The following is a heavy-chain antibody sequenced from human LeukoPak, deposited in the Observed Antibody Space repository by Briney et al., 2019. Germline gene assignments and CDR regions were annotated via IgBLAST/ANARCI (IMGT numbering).Heavy chain of an antibody. V-gene: IGHV3-30*04. D-gene: IGHD5-18*01. Sequence: GRSLRLSCAASGFTFSSYAMHWVRQAPGKGLEGVAVISYDGSNKYYADSVKGRFTISRDNSKNTLYLQMDSLRAEDTAVYYCARDAIRAAMVTANWFDPWGQGTLVTVSS. J-gene: IGHJ5*02. CDR1: GFTFSSYA. CDR3: ARDAIRAAMVTANWFDP. CDR2: ISYDGSNK.